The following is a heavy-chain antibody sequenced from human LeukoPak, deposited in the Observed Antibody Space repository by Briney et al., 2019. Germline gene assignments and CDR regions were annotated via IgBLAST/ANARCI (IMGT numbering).Heavy chain of an antibody. V-gene: IGHV4-39*01. CDR2: VYYSGST. CDR3: ARHSLYYYYYIDV. CDR1: GGSISSSAYY. J-gene: IGHJ6*03. Sequence: SETLSLTCTVSGGSISSSAYYWGWIRQSPGKGLEWIGDVYYSGSTFYNPSLMSRVTISADTSMNQFSLKLSSVTAADTAVYYCARHSLYYYYYIDVWGKGTTVIVSS.